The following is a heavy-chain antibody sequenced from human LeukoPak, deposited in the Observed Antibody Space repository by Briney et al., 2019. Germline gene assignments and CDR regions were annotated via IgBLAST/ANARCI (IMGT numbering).Heavy chain of an antibody. Sequence: GGSLRLSCAASGFTFSSYDMHWVRQATGKGLEWVSAIGTAGDTYYPGSVKGRFTISRENAKNSLYLQMNSLRAGDTAVYYCARSGIFTVTTEPYYYYGMDVWGQGTTVTVSS. CDR2: IGTAGDT. V-gene: IGHV3-13*04. J-gene: IGHJ6*02. D-gene: IGHD4-17*01. CDR3: ARSGIFTVTTEPYYYYGMDV. CDR1: GFTFSSYD.